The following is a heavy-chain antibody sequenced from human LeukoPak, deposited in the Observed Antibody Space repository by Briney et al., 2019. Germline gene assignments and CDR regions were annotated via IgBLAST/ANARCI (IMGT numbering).Heavy chain of an antibody. D-gene: IGHD3-22*01. CDR3: ARGAIPGDLSGYYSSYYYYYMDV. V-gene: IGHV4-34*01. J-gene: IGHJ6*03. CDR2: INHSGST. CDR1: GGSFSGYY. Sequence: PSETLSLACAVYGGSFSGYYWSWIRQPPGKGLEWIGEINHSGSTNYNPSLKSRVTISVDTSKNQFSLKLSSVTAADTAVYYCARGAIPGDLSGYYSSYYYYYMDVWDKGTTVTVSS.